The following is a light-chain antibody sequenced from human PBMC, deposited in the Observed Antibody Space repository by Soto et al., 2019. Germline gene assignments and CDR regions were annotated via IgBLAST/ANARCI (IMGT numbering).Light chain of an antibody. CDR3: SSYTSSSSWV. CDR2: EVS. J-gene: IGLJ3*02. Sequence: QSALTQPASVSGSPGQSITISCTGTTSDVGGYKYVSWYQQHPGKAPKLVIYEVSDRPLGVSNRFSGSKSGNTASLTISGLQAEDEADYYCSSYTSSSSWVFGGGTKVTVL. CDR1: TSDVGGYKY. V-gene: IGLV2-14*01.